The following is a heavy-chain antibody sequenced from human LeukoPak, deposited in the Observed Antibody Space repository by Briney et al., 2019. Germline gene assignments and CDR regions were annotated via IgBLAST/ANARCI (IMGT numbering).Heavy chain of an antibody. D-gene: IGHD2-8*02. V-gene: IGHV3-33*01. Sequence: AGSLRLSCAASGFTFNTYAMHWVRQAPGEGLEWMAIIWYDGSKKEYADSVKGRFTVSRDNSKNTLDMQMNSLRAEDTAVYYCARGSCTGDNCRPYCYYGMDVWGQGTTVTVSS. CDR1: GFTFNTYA. CDR2: IWYDGSKK. CDR3: ARGSCTGDNCRPYCYYGMDV. J-gene: IGHJ6*02.